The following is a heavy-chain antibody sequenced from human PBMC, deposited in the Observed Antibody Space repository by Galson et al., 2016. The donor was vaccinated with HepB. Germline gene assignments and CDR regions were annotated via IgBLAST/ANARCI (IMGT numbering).Heavy chain of an antibody. D-gene: IGHD5-24*01. CDR1: GFTFSNYG. CDR3: ARDGYNDYYQFGMDV. Sequence: SLRLSCAASGFTFSNYGMHWVRQAPGKGLEWVAVISYDGSNKYYVDSVKGRFTISRDNSMNTLYLQMNSLTGEDTAVYYCARDGYNDYYQFGMDVWGQGTTVSVSS. J-gene: IGHJ6*02. V-gene: IGHV3-30*03. CDR2: ISYDGSNK.